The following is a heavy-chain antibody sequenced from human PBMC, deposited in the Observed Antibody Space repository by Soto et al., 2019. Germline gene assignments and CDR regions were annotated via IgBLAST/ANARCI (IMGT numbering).Heavy chain of an antibody. CDR1: GYTFTSYY. CDR3: ARGVGSDYYDSSGCYGHEGDY. J-gene: IGHJ4*02. V-gene: IGHV1-46*01. CDR2: INPSGGST. D-gene: IGHD3-22*01. Sequence: ASVKVSCKASGYTFTSYYMHWVRQAPGQGLEWMGIINPSGGSTSYAQKFQGRVTMTRDTSTSTVYMELSSLRSEDTAVYYCARGVGSDYYDSSGCYGHEGDYWGQGTLVTVSS.